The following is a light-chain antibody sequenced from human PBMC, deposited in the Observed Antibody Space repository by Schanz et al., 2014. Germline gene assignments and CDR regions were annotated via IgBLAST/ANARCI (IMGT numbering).Light chain of an antibody. CDR3: QSYDSSLSGSVV. J-gene: IGLJ2*01. Sequence: QSVLTQPPSVSGAPGERVSISCTGSSSNIGAPYDVHWYQHLPGTAPKLLIYGNINRPSGVPDRFSGSKSVTSASLAITGLQAEDEADYYCQSYDSSLSGSVVFGGGTKLTVL. CDR2: GNI. CDR1: SSNIGAPYD. V-gene: IGLV1-40*01.